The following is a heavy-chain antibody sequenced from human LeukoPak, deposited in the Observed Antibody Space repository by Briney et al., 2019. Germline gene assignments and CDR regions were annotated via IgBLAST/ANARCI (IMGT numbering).Heavy chain of an antibody. V-gene: IGHV3-66*01. D-gene: IGHD3-16*02. CDR1: GISVSSNY. CDR2: IYVDGST. CDR3: ARDLATRQRTGLYDS. J-gene: IGHJ4*02. Sequence: GGSLRLSCAASGISVSSNYMSWIRQAPGKGLQWVSVIYVDGSTYYADSVKGRITISRDNSRNTLYLQMNSLRAEDTAVYYCARDLATRQRTGLYDSWGQGALVTVSS.